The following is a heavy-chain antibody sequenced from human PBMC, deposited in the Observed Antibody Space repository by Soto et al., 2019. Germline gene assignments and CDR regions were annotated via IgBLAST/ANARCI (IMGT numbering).Heavy chain of an antibody. Sequence: PGGSLRLSCSASGFTFSDYPMHWVRQAPGKGLEHISTINVKGDSAYYADSVKGRFTISRDNSRNTLYLQMSSLRQEDTAMYHCVRNHHEFRSGYSHFDYWGPHTLVTSSS. V-gene: IGHV3-64D*08. CDR2: INVKGDSA. CDR3: VRNHHEFRSGYSHFDY. CDR1: GFTFSDYP. D-gene: IGHD3-3*01. J-gene: IGHJ4*01.